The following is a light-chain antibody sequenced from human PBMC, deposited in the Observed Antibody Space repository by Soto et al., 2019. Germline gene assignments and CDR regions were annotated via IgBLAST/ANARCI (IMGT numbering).Light chain of an antibody. Sequence: QSALTQPRSVSGSPGQSVTISCTGTSSDVGGYNCVSWYQQHPGKAPKLMIYDVTKRPLGVSYRFSGSKSGNTASLTISGLQAEDEADYFCSSYSISTAYLFGTGTKVTVL. CDR3: SSYSISTAYL. CDR2: DVT. V-gene: IGLV2-11*01. J-gene: IGLJ1*01. CDR1: SSDVGGYNC.